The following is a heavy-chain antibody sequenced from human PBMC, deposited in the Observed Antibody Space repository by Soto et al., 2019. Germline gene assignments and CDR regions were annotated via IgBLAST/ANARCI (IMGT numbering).Heavy chain of an antibody. J-gene: IGHJ4*02. D-gene: IGHD4-17*01. CDR2: IYSGGST. Sequence: PGGSLRLSCAASGFTVSSNYMSWVRQDPGKGLEWVSVIYSGGSTYYADSVKGRFTISRDNSKNTLYLQMNSLRAEDTAVYYCARVHYGDYVSVVDYWGQGTLVTVSS. V-gene: IGHV3-53*01. CDR3: ARVHYGDYVSVVDY. CDR1: GFTVSSNY.